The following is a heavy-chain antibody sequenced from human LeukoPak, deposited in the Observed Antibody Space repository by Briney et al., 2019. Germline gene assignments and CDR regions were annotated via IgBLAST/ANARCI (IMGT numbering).Heavy chain of an antibody. CDR1: GFTFSSYG. D-gene: IGHD1-1*01. V-gene: IGHV3-30*18. J-gene: IGHJ3*02. CDR3: AKDLRYNWNLGNAFDI. Sequence: GGSLRLSCAASGFTFSSYGMHWVCQAPGKGLEWVAVISYDGSNKYYADSVKGRFTISRDNSKNTLYLQMNSLRAEDTAVYYCAKDLRYNWNLGNAFDIWGQGTMVTVSS. CDR2: ISYDGSNK.